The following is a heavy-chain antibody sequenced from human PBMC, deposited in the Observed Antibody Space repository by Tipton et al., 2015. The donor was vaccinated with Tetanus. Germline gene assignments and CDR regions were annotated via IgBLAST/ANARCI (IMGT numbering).Heavy chain of an antibody. CDR3: ARVKSTTDGSDT. CDR2: IWSDGSVK. J-gene: IGHJ4*02. D-gene: IGHD5-24*01. Sequence: SLRLSCAASGFTFSSYNMNWVRQDPGKGLEWVAVIWSDGSVKSYGDSVKGRFTISRDNDKNTLFLQMNSLRAEDTAVYYCARVKSTTDGSDTWGQGTRVTVAS. V-gene: IGHV3-33*08. CDR1: GFTFSSYN.